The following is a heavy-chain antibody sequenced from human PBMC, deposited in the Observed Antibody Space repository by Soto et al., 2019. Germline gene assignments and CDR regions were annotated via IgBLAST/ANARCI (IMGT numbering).Heavy chain of an antibody. V-gene: IGHV4-39*01. J-gene: IGHJ6*03. CDR2: IYYSGST. Sequence: PSETLSLTCTVSGGSISSSSYYWGWIRQPPGKGLEWIGSIYYSGSTYYNPSLKSRVTISVDTSKNQFSLKLSSVTAADTAVYYCARAYDFWSGYHSSHYYMDVWGKGTTVTVSS. CDR1: GGSISSSSYY. D-gene: IGHD3-3*01. CDR3: ARAYDFWSGYHSSHYYMDV.